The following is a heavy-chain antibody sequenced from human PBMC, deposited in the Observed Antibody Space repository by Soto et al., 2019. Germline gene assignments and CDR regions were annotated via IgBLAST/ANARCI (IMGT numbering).Heavy chain of an antibody. CDR3: AIYSSGWYPLDY. CDR2: ISYDGSNK. D-gene: IGHD6-19*01. Sequence: QVQLVESGGGVVQPGRSLRLSCAASGFTFSSYGMHWVRQAPGKGLEWVAVISYDGSNKYYADSVKGRFTISRDNSQNTLYLQMNSLRAEDTAVYYCAIYSSGWYPLDYWGQGTLVTVSS. V-gene: IGHV3-30*03. CDR1: GFTFSSYG. J-gene: IGHJ4*02.